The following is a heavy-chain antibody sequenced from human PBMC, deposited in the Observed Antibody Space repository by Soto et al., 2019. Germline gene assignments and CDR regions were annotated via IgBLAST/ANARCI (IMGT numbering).Heavy chain of an antibody. CDR3: VGSYYGSGSYCNDKVKYYGMEV. CDR2: INPSGGST. J-gene: IGHJ6*04. D-gene: IGHD3-10*01. CDR1: GYTFTSYY. V-gene: IGHV1-46*01. Sequence: GASVKVSCKASGYTFTSYYMHWVRQAPGQGLEWMGIINPSGGSTSYAQKFQGRVTMTRDTSTSTVYMELSSLRSEDTAVYYCVGSYYGSGSYCNDKVKYYGMEVWGKGTKVTVSS.